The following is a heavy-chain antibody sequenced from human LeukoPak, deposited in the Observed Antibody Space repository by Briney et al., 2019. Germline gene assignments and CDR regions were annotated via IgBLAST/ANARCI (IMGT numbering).Heavy chain of an antibody. V-gene: IGHV4-59*01. J-gene: IGHJ4*02. D-gene: IGHD3-10*01. Sequence: SETLSLTCTVSGGSISSYYWSWIRQSPGKGLEWIGYIYYSGSTNYNPSLKSRVTISVDTSKNQFSLKLSSVTAADTAVYYCARDRFGELSFDYWGQGTLDTVSS. CDR1: GGSISSYY. CDR2: IYYSGST. CDR3: ARDRFGELSFDY.